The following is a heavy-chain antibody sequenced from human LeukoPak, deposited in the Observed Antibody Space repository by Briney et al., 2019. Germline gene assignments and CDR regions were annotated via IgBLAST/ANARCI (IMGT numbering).Heavy chain of an antibody. CDR3: VTGEGVRSWKDAFDI. CDR1: GYTLTELS. Sequence: ASVKVSCKISGYTLTELSIHWVRQAPGKGLEWMGGFDPVDDEAIYAQKFLGRLTMTEDTSTDTAFMHLSSLRSEDTAVYYCVTGEGVRSWKDAFDIWGQGTLVTVSP. V-gene: IGHV1-24*01. D-gene: IGHD1-1*01. CDR2: FDPVDDEA. J-gene: IGHJ3*02.